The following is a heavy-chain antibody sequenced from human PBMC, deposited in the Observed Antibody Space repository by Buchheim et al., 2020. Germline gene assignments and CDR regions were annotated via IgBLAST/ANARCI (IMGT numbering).Heavy chain of an antibody. CDR2: IYTSGST. V-gene: IGHV4-61*02. Sequence: QVQLQESGPGLVKPSQTLSLTCTVSGGSISSGSYYWSWIRQPAGKGLEWIGRIYTSGSTNYNPSLKSRVTISVDTSKNQFSLKLSSVTAADTAVYYCARDHYDFWSGYPNWFDPWGQGTL. CDR3: ARDHYDFWSGYPNWFDP. D-gene: IGHD3-3*01. J-gene: IGHJ5*02. CDR1: GGSISSGSYY.